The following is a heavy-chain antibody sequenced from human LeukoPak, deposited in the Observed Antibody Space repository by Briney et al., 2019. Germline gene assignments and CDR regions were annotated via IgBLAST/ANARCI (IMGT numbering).Heavy chain of an antibody. CDR1: GGSISDYY. J-gene: IGHJ6*03. V-gene: IGHV4-59*01. Sequence: SETLSLTCTVSGGSISDYYWSWIRQPPGKGLEWIGYIYYSGSTNSNPSLKSRVTISVDTSKNQFSLKLSSVTAADTAVYYCARAVGYYYGSGSYNNYYYMDVWGKGTTVTVSS. CDR2: IYYSGST. D-gene: IGHD3-10*01. CDR3: ARAVGYYYGSGSYNNYYYMDV.